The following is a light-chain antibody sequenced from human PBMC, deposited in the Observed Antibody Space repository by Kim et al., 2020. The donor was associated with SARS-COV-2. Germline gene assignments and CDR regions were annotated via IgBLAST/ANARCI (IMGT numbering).Light chain of an antibody. Sequence: SYELTQPPSVSVSPGQTASITCSGDKLGDKYACWYQQKPGQSPVLVIYQDSKRPSGIPERFSGSNSGNTATLTISGTQAMDEADYYCQAWDSSHVVFGEG. J-gene: IGLJ2*01. CDR1: KLGDKY. V-gene: IGLV3-1*01. CDR3: QAWDSSHVV. CDR2: QDS.